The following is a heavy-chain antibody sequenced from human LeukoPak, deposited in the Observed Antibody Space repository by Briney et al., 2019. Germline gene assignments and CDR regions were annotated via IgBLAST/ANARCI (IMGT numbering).Heavy chain of an antibody. Sequence: SETLSLTCTVSGGSINYDYWSWIRQSPGKRLEWIGYIHYSGATNYSPSLNSRVTISVDTSKNQFSLKLSSATAADTDLYYCATLRGASTAVFDSWGQGTLVTVSS. CDR2: IHYSGAT. D-gene: IGHD2-21*02. CDR3: ATLRGASTAVFDS. CDR1: GGSINYDY. V-gene: IGHV4-59*08. J-gene: IGHJ4*02.